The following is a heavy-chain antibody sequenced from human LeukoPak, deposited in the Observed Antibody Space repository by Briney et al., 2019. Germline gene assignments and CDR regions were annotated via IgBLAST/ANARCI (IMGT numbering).Heavy chain of an antibody. D-gene: IGHD6-13*01. CDR2: IYPGDSDT. CDR1: GTCLTSNW. J-gene: IGHJ3*02. Sequence: GAALETSYKCGGTCLTSNWIGWVRRRAGKGLEWSGIIYPGDSDTGYSPSFQGQVTISADKSITTAYLQWSSLKASDTAMYYCARINSSSCYYAFDIWGQGTMVTVSS. CDR3: ARINSSSCYYAFDI. V-gene: IGHV5-51*01.